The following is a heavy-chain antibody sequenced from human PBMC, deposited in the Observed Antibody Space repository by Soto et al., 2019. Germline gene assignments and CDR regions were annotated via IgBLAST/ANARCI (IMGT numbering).Heavy chain of an antibody. CDR2: IYYTGST. Sequence: SETLSLTCTVSGGSISGGGYYWSWIRQHPGKGLEWIGYIYYTGSTYYNPSLKSRLTISVDTSKNQFSLKLSSVTAADTAVYYCARDQEVNYSDYGGSDYYYGMDVWGQGTTVTVS. D-gene: IGHD4-17*01. CDR1: GGSISGGGYY. CDR3: ARDQEVNYSDYGGSDYYYGMDV. V-gene: IGHV4-31*03. J-gene: IGHJ6*02.